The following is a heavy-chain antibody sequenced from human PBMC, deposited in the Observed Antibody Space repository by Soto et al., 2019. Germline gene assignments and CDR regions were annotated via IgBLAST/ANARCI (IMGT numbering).Heavy chain of an antibody. CDR3: ANNGDYYCSGMDV. CDR1: GYTFSNYA. J-gene: IGHJ6*02. D-gene: IGHD4-17*01. Sequence: QVQLVQSGAEVKKPGASVKVSCKASGYTFSNYATHWVRQAPGQRLEWMGWNNAGNGKTKYSQNFQGRVTIARDTSARTAYMELGSLRSEDTAVYYCANNGDYYCSGMDVWGQGTTVTVSS. CDR2: NNAGNGKT. V-gene: IGHV1-3*01.